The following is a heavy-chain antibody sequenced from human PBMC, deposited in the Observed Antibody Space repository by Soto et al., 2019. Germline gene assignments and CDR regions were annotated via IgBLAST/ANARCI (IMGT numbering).Heavy chain of an antibody. CDR3: ARGSAAAGSERFDYYYYMDV. Sequence: GGSLRLSCAASGFTFSSYSMNWVRQAPGKGLEWVSSISSSSSYIYYADSVKGRFTISRDNAKNSLYLQMNSLRAEDTAVYYCARGSAAAGSERFDYYYYMDVWGKGTTVTVSS. CDR2: ISSSSSYI. J-gene: IGHJ6*03. CDR1: GFTFSSYS. D-gene: IGHD6-13*01. V-gene: IGHV3-21*01.